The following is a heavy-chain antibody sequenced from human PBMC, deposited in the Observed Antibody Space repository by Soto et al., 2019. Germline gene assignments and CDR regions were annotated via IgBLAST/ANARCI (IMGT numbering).Heavy chain of an antibody. D-gene: IGHD3-3*01. J-gene: IGHJ4*02. Sequence: QITLNESGPTQVKPRQTLTLPRTFSGFSLTTSGVGVGWIRQSPGKAPEWLALIFWDDDKRYSPFLKSRLTITKDPSKNQVVLTMADLDPADTATYYCAHRVLRTVFGLVTTTAIYFDFWGQGTPVAVSS. CDR2: IFWDDDK. V-gene: IGHV2-5*02. CDR1: GFSLTTSGVG. CDR3: AHRVLRTVFGLVTTTAIYFDF.